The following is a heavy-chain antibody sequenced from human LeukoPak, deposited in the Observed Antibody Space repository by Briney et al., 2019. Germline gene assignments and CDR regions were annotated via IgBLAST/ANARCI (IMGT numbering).Heavy chain of an antibody. CDR1: GYSISNGYF. CDR3: VRAIRTGLGIGSFDG. CDR2: IYHSGSI. J-gene: IGHJ4*02. V-gene: IGHV4-38-2*02. D-gene: IGHD7-27*01. Sequence: PSETLSLNCTVSGYSISNGYFWGWIRQPPVKGLECIGTIYHSGSIYYNPSLKGRVTISVDTSKNQFSLKLNSLTAADTAVYYCVRAIRTGLGIGSFDGWGQGTLVTVSS.